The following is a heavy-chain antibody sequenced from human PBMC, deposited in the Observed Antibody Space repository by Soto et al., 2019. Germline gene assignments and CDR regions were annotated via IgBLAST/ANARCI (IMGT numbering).Heavy chain of an antibody. J-gene: IGHJ5*02. Sequence: GGPLRLSCAASGFTFSSYGMNWVRQAPGKGLEWTSYIGGDSSTIYYADSVKGRFTISRDNAKNSLYLQMNSLRVEDTAVYYCARGQHCVDDWYDPWGHGTLVTVSS. D-gene: IGHD3-3*02. CDR3: ARGQHCVDDWYDP. CDR2: IGGDSSTI. CDR1: GFTFSSYG. V-gene: IGHV3-48*01.